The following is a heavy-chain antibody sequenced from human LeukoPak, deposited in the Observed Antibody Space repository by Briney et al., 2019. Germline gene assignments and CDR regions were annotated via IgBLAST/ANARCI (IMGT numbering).Heavy chain of an antibody. CDR3: ARVDISLLVGALGY. CDR2: ITDDSKTM. J-gene: IGHJ4*02. V-gene: IGHV3-48*04. Sequence: GGSLRLSCVASGFTFDTYSMNWIRQAPGKGLEWTSYITDDSKTMYYADSVKGRFTISRDNAKNSLYLQMNSLRAEDTAVYYCARVDISLLVGALGYWGQGTLVTVSS. CDR1: GFTFDTYS. D-gene: IGHD1-26*01.